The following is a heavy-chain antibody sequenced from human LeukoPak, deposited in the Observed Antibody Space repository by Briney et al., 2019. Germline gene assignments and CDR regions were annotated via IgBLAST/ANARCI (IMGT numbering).Heavy chain of an antibody. CDR2: ISGSDGRL. V-gene: IGHV3-23*01. J-gene: IGHJ4*02. D-gene: IGHD1-14*01. Sequence: GGSLRLSCAASGFTFSNYAMSWVRQAPGKGLEWVSAISGSDGRLFYADSVKGRFTISRDNSKNTVFLQMNSLRAEDTALYYCAKESPYRAPTRTYYFDFWGQGTLVTVSS. CDR1: GFTFSNYA. CDR3: AKESPYRAPTRTYYFDF.